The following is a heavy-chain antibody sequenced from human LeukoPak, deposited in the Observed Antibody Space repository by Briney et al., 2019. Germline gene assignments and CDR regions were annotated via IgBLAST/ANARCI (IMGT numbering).Heavy chain of an antibody. CDR3: ARDREAFDN. CDR2: ISSSGNTI. CDR1: GFTFSTYE. J-gene: IGHJ4*02. Sequence: GSLRLSCAASGFTFSTYEMNWVRQAPGKGLEWVSYISSSGNTIYYADSVKGRFTISRDNAKNSLYLQMNSLRADDTAVYYCARDREAFDNWGQGTLVTVSS. V-gene: IGHV3-48*03.